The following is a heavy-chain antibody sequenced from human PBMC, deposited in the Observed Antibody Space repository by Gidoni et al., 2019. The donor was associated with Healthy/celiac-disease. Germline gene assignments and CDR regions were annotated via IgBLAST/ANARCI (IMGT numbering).Heavy chain of an antibody. Sequence: QVHLQQWGAGLLKPSETRSLSAAAYGGSFSDYYWTWIRQPPGKGLEWIGEINHSGSTNYNPSLKSRVTISVDTSKNQFSLKLSSVTAADTSMYYCARGRGWGFDYWGQGTLVTVSS. CDR3: ARGRGWGFDY. D-gene: IGHD7-27*01. V-gene: IGHV4-34*01. CDR1: GGSFSDYY. J-gene: IGHJ4*02. CDR2: INHSGST.